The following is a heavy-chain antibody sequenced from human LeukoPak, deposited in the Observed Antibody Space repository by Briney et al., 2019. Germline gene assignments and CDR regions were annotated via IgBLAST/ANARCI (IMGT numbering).Heavy chain of an antibody. D-gene: IGHD4-11*01. Sequence: ASVKVSCKASGYSFVGYGITWVRQAPGRGLEWMGWFNPENGNTNYAQKVQGRVTMTADTSTSTPYMELRSLRSDDTAVYYCARDNPSNYQYSYYYMDVWGKGTTVTVSS. CDR3: ARDNPSNYQYSYYYMDV. CDR1: GYSFVGYG. J-gene: IGHJ6*03. CDR2: FNPENGNT. V-gene: IGHV1-18*01.